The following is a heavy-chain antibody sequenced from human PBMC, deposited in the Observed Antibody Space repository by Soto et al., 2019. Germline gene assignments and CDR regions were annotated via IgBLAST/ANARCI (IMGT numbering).Heavy chain of an antibody. CDR1: GGTFSSYA. CDR3: ARGPQAQYSSSSVLYFDL. CDR2: IIPIFGTA. V-gene: IGHV1-69*01. J-gene: IGHJ2*01. Sequence: QVQLVQSGAEVKKPGSSVKVSCKASGGTFSSYAISWVRQAPGQGLEWMGGIIPIFGTANYAQKFQGRVTITADESTSTAYMELSSLRSEDTDVYYCARGPQAQYSSSSVLYFDLWGRGTLVTVSS. D-gene: IGHD6-6*01.